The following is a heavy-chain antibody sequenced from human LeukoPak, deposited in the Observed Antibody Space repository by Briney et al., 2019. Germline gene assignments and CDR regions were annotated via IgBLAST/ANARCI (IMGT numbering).Heavy chain of an antibody. CDR1: GFTFSSYS. V-gene: IGHV3-21*04. CDR2: ISSSSSYI. Sequence: PGGSLRLSCAASGFTFSSYSMNWVRQAPGKGLEWVSSISSSSSYIYYADSVKGRFTISRDNAKNSLYLQMNSLRAEDTAVYYCAKDLGSGSYYPSEYFQHWGQGTLVTVSS. J-gene: IGHJ1*01. D-gene: IGHD1-26*01. CDR3: AKDLGSGSYYPSEYFQH.